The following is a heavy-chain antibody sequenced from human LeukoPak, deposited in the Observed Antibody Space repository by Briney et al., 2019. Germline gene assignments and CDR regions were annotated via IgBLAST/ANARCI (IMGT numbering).Heavy chain of an antibody. CDR3: ARGEDYYDPPAFDY. Sequence: GSLRLSCAASGFTFSSYEMNWVRQAPGKGLEWVSYISSSGSTIYYADSVKGRFTISRDNAKNSLYLQMNSLRAEDTAVYYCARGEDYYDPPAFDYWGQGTLVTVSS. CDR1: GFTFSSYE. D-gene: IGHD3-22*01. V-gene: IGHV3-48*03. CDR2: ISSSGSTI. J-gene: IGHJ4*02.